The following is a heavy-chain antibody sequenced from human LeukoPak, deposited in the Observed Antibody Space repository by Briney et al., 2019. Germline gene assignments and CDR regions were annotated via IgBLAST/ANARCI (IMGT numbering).Heavy chain of an antibody. Sequence: GGSLRLSCEASGFLFRNYEMKWVRQAPGKGLEWISFISGSGSSIFYADSVKGRFTVSRDNAKNSLYLQMNSLRAEDTAVYYCARGASQGYDFWSGYYTKNYYYYYMDVWGKGTTVTVSS. CDR1: GFLFRNYE. J-gene: IGHJ6*03. D-gene: IGHD3-3*01. V-gene: IGHV3-48*03. CDR3: ARGASQGYDFWSGYYTKNYYYYYMDV. CDR2: ISGSGSSI.